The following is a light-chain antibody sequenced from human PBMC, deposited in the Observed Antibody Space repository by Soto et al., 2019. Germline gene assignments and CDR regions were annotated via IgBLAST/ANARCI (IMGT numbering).Light chain of an antibody. CDR1: GNDVGGYNY. J-gene: IGLJ3*02. CDR3: ASYAGSNNWGV. CDR2: EVY. Sequence: QSALTQPPSASGSPGQSVIISCTGTGNDVGGYNYVSWYQQYPGKAPKLIIYEVYKRPSGVPDRFSGSKSGNTASLTVSGLQAEDEADYYCASYAGSNNWGVFGGGTKVTVL. V-gene: IGLV2-8*01.